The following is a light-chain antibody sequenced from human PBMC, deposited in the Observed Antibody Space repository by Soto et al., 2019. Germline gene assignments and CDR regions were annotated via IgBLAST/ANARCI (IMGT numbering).Light chain of an antibody. V-gene: IGKV3-11*01. CDR3: QQRLNWPPG. CDR2: DAS. J-gene: IGKJ1*01. CDR1: QSVTNY. Sequence: EIFLTQSPDTLSLSPGERATLTCRASQSVTNYIAWYQQRPGQAPRLLIYDASNRATGVPARFSDSRSGTDFTLTISDLEPADFGLYYCQQRLNWPPGFGQGTKVDIK.